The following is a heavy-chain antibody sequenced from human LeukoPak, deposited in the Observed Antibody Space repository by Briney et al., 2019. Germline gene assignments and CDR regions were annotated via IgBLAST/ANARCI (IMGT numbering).Heavy chain of an antibody. D-gene: IGHD3-3*01. V-gene: IGHV4-39*01. CDR2: IYYSGST. CDR1: GVSISSSSYY. Sequence: SETLSLTCTVSGVSISSSSYYWGWIRQPPGKGLEWIGSIYYSGSTYYNPSLKSRVTISVDTSKNQFSLKLSSVTAADTAVYYCASLTIFGVVINFGEVEQDYWGQGTLVTVSS. CDR3: ASLTIFGVVINFGEVEQDY. J-gene: IGHJ4*02.